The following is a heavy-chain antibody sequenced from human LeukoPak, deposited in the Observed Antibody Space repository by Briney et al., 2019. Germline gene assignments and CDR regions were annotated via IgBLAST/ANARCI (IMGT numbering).Heavy chain of an antibody. CDR1: GGTFSSYA. V-gene: IGHV1-69*04. Sequence: GSSVKVSCKASGGTFSSYAISWVRQAPGQGLEWMGRIIPILGIANYAQKFQGRVTITADKSTSTAYMELSSLRPEDTAVYYCARETVVVPAARAKDWYFDLWGRGTLVTVSS. CDR2: IIPILGIA. D-gene: IGHD2-2*01. J-gene: IGHJ2*01. CDR3: ARETVVVPAARAKDWYFDL.